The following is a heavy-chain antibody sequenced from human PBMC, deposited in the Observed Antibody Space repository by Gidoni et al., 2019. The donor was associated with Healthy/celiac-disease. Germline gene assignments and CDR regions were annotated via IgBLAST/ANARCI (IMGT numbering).Heavy chain of an antibody. J-gene: IGHJ4*02. Sequence: QVPLQESVPGLVEPSETLCLTCPVSGGSISSYYWSWIRQPPGKGLEWNGYSYYSGSTNYNPSLKSRVTISADTSKNQFSLKLSSVTAADTAVYYCARALDVWSLGYYFDYWGQGTLVTVSS. CDR1: GGSISSYY. CDR2: SYYSGST. D-gene: IGHD3-3*01. V-gene: IGHV4-59*01. CDR3: ARALDVWSLGYYFDY.